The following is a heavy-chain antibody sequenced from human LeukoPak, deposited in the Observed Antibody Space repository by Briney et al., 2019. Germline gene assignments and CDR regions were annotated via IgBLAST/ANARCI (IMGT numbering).Heavy chain of an antibody. D-gene: IGHD2-8*01. J-gene: IGHJ5*02. V-gene: IGHV1-18*01. CDR1: GYTFTSYG. Sequence: ASVKVSCKASGYTFTSYGISWVRQAPGQGLEWMGWISAYNGNTNYAQKLQGRVTMTTATSTSTAYMELRSLRSDDTAVYYCAVMVYAENWFDPWGQGTLVTVSS. CDR2: ISAYNGNT. CDR3: AVMVYAENWFDP.